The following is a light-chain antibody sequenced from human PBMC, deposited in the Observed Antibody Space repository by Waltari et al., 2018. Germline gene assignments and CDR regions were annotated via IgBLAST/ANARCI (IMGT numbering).Light chain of an antibody. CDR2: TAS. V-gene: IGKV1-39*01. J-gene: IGKJ2*01. Sequence: DIQMTQSPSSLSASVGDRVTITCRAGQSISRFLNWYQQKPGEAPKLLIYTASSLQSGVPSRFSGSGSGTDFTLTISSLQSEDFAVYYCQQYNNWPPYTFGQGTKLEIK. CDR1: QSISRF. CDR3: QQYNNWPPYT.